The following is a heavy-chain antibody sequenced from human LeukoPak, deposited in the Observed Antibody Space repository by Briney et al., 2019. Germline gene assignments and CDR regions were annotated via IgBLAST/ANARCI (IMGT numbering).Heavy chain of an antibody. D-gene: IGHD3-10*01. Sequence: GGSLRLSCAASGFTFSSYWMSWVRQAPGKGLEWVANIKQDGSEKYYVDSVKGRFTISRDNAKNSLYLQMNSLRAEDTAVYYCARGFPFGESYFDYWGQGTLVTVSS. CDR1: GFTFSSYW. J-gene: IGHJ4*02. V-gene: IGHV3-7*01. CDR3: ARGFPFGESYFDY. CDR2: IKQDGSEK.